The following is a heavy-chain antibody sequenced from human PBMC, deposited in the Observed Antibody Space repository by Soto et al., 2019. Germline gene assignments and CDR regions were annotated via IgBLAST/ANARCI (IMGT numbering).Heavy chain of an antibody. Sequence: ASVKVSCKASGYTFTGYYMHWVRQAPGQGLEWMGWINPNSGGTNYAQKFQGWVTMTRDTSISTAYMELSRLRSDDTAVYYCARDPYCSGGSCPVGGDYWGQGTLVNVSS. D-gene: IGHD2-15*01. V-gene: IGHV1-2*04. CDR2: INPNSGGT. CDR1: GYTFTGYY. CDR3: ARDPYCSGGSCPVGGDY. J-gene: IGHJ4*02.